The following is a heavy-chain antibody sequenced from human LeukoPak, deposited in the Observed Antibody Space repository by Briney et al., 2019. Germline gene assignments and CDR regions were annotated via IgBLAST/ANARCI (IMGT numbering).Heavy chain of an antibody. CDR3: ARYDVWGTYRAFDY. CDR2: IYHSGST. D-gene: IGHD3-16*02. V-gene: IGHV4-38-2*02. Sequence: PSKTLSLTCTVSGYSISSDYYWGWIRQPPGRGLEWIGAIYHSGSTYYNPSLKSRVTISVDTSKNQFSLKLSSVTAADTAVYYCARYDVWGTYRAFDYWGQGTLVTVSS. J-gene: IGHJ4*02. CDR1: GYSISSDYY.